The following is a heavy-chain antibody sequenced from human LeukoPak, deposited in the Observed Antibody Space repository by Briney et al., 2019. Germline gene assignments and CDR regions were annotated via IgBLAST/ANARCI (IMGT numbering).Heavy chain of an antibody. CDR1: GGSINNYY. V-gene: IGHV4-4*07. J-gene: IGHJ3*02. Sequence: SETLSLTRPVPGGSINNYYWSWIRQPAGKGLEWIGRIYTRGSTHYNPPLKSRLTMSVDTSKNQFSLKLSSVTAADTAVYYCARGRYCSADICSGGDAFDIWGQGTMVSVSS. D-gene: IGHD2-15*01. CDR2: IYTRGST. CDR3: ARGRYCSADICSGGDAFDI.